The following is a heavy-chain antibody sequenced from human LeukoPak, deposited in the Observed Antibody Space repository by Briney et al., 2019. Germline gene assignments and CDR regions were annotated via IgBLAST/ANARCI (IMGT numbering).Heavy chain of an antibody. CDR1: GFSFSNCG. J-gene: IGHJ3*02. Sequence: GGSLRLSCVASGFSFSNCGTHWVRQAPGKGLEWVTFMQYDGSVEFYADSVKGRFTISRDNSKNTLYLQMNSLRAEDTAVYYCARGSRELKAFDIWGQGTMVTVSS. V-gene: IGHV3-30*02. D-gene: IGHD1-26*01. CDR3: ARGSRELKAFDI. CDR2: MQYDGSVE.